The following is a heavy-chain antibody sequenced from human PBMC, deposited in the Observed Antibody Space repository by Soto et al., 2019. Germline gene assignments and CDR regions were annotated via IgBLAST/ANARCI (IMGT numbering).Heavy chain of an antibody. V-gene: IGHV3-48*03. Sequence: EGSLRLSFAASGFTFSNYEMDWVRQAPGKGLEWVSYISSSGSTMYYAESVKGRFTISRDNAKNSLYLQMSRLRAEDTAVYYCPQERTPFVFDIRCQGTIVTASS. J-gene: IGHJ3*02. CDR3: PQERTPFVFDI. CDR2: ISSSGSTM. D-gene: IGHD2-15*01. CDR1: GFTFSNYE.